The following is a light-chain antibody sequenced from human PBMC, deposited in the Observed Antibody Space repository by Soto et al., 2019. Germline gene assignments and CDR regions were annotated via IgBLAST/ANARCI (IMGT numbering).Light chain of an antibody. J-gene: IGKJ1*01. Sequence: GVRVTITCRASPAIAGFLAWYQQKPGTAPKLLIYDAATLQSGVPSRFSGSRSGTEYTLTIGSLQPEEFATYYCQQLHGAPWPFGQETKVDIK. CDR2: DAA. CDR1: PAIAGF. CDR3: QQLHGAPWP. V-gene: IGKV1-9*01.